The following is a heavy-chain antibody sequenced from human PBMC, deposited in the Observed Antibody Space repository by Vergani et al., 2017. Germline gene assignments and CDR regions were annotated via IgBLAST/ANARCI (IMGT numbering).Heavy chain of an antibody. Sequence: QVQLVESGGGVVQPGRSLRLSCAASGFTFSSYGMHWVRQAPGKGLEWVAVIWYDGSNKYYADSVKGRFTISRDNSKNTLYLQMNSLRAEDTAVYYCARDAPSYYDFWSGTLDYWGQGTLVTVSS. D-gene: IGHD3-3*01. CDR1: GFTFSSYG. V-gene: IGHV3-30*19. CDR3: ARDAPSYYDFWSGTLDY. J-gene: IGHJ4*02. CDR2: IWYDGSNK.